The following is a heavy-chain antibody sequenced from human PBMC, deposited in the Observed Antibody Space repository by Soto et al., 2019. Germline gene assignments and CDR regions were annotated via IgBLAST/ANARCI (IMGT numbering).Heavy chain of an antibody. V-gene: IGHV3-23*01. CDR1: GFTFSSYA. CDR2: IRGSGEST. CDR3: AKDRYYDILTGYYSSGPFDY. Sequence: GGSLRLSCAASGFTFSSYAMTWVRQAPGKGLEWVSTIRGSGESTYYADSVKGRFTISRDNSKNTLYLQMNSLRAEDTAVYYCAKDRYYDILTGYYSSGPFDYWSQGTLVTVSS. J-gene: IGHJ4*02. D-gene: IGHD3-9*01.